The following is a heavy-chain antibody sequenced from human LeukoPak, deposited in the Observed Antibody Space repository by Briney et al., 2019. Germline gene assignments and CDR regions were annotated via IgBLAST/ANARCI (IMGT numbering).Heavy chain of an antibody. D-gene: IGHD3-9*01. J-gene: IGHJ6*03. V-gene: IGHV4-39*01. CDR1: GGSISSSSYY. Sequence: SETLSLTCTVSGGSISSSSYYWGWIRQPPGKGLEWIGSIYYSGSTYYNPSLKSRVTISVDTSKNQFSLKLSSVTAADTAVYYCARHRPYDILTGYYYYYYMDVWGKGTTVTVSS. CDR2: IYYSGST. CDR3: ARHRPYDILTGYYYYYYMDV.